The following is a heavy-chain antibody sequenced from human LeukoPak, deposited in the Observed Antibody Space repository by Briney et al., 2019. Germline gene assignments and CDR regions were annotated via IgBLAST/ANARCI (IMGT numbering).Heavy chain of an antibody. D-gene: IGHD1-26*01. V-gene: IGHV1-18*01. CDR3: ARQSRIWDLREDDAFDI. CDR1: GYTFTSYG. CDR2: ISAYNGKT. J-gene: IGHJ3*02. Sequence: ASVKVSCKASGYTFTSYGISWVRQAPGQGLEWMGWISAYNGKTNYAQKLQDKVTMTTDTPTSTAYMELRSLRSDDTAVYYCARQSRIWDLREDDAFDIWGQGTMVTVSS.